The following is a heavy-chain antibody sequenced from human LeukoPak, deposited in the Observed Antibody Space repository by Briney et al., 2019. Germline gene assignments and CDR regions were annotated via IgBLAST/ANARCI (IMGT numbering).Heavy chain of an antibody. Sequence: ASVKVSCKASGYTFTGYYMHWVRQAPGQGLEWMGIINPSGGSTSYAQRFQGRVTMTRDTSTSTVYMELSSLRPEDTAVYYCARDSGVVLVDYWGREPWSPSPQ. CDR2: INPSGGST. CDR1: GYTFTGYY. D-gene: IGHD3-22*01. CDR3: ARDSGVVLVDY. J-gene: IGHJ4*02. V-gene: IGHV1-46*01.